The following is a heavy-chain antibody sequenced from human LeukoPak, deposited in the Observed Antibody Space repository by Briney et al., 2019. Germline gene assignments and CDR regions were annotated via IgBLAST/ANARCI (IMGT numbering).Heavy chain of an antibody. CDR3: AREQYSSSWRNLPTHFDY. V-gene: IGHV4-39*07. CDR2: IYYSGST. D-gene: IGHD6-13*01. J-gene: IGHJ4*02. CDR1: GGSISSSSYY. Sequence: MTSETLSLTCTVSGGSISSSSYYWGWIRQPPGKGLEWIGSIYYSGSTYYNPSLKSRVTISVDTSKNQFSLKLSSVTAADTAVYYCAREQYSSSWRNLPTHFDYWGQGTLVTVSS.